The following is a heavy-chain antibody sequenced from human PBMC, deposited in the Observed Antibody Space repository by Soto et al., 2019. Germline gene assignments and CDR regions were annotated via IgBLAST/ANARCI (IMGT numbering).Heavy chain of an antibody. CDR3: LRLRGYCTTGCHGSYAMDV. D-gene: IGHD2-8*01. CDR1: GGSISSGSYS. Sequence: PSETLSLTCSVSGGSISSGSYSWGWIRQPPGKGLEWIGTIYYIGNPYYTPSLKSRLTISVDTSKNQLSLKLSSVTAADTAVYYCLRLRGYCTTGCHGSYAMDVWGQGTAVT. CDR2: IYYIGNP. J-gene: IGHJ6*02. V-gene: IGHV4-39*01.